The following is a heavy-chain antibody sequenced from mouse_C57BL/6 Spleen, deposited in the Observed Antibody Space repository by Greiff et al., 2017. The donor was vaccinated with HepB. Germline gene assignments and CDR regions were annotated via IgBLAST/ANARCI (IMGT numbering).Heavy chain of an antibody. Sequence: ESGAELVRPGTSVKVSCKASGYAFTNYLIEWVKQRPGQGLEWIGVINPGSGGTNYNEKFKGKATLTADKSSSTAYMQLSSLTSEDSAVYFCAREYGSAWFAYWGQGTLVTVSA. J-gene: IGHJ3*01. V-gene: IGHV1-54*01. CDR1: GYAFTNYL. CDR2: INPGSGGT. D-gene: IGHD1-1*01. CDR3: AREYGSAWFAY.